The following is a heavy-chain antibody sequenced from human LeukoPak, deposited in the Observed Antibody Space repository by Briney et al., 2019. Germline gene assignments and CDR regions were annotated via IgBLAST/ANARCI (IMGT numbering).Heavy chain of an antibody. CDR3: AREYYFDNSGYYGVGDY. J-gene: IGHJ4*02. D-gene: IGHD3-22*01. CDR2: FNPNSGGT. V-gene: IGHV1-2*02. Sequence: ASVKVSCKASGYTFTAYYIHWVRQAPGQGLEWMGWFNPNSGGTNYAQEFQGRVTMTRDTTISTAYMELSRLRSDDTAVYYCAREYYFDNSGYYGVGDYWGQGTLVTVSS. CDR1: GYTFTAYY.